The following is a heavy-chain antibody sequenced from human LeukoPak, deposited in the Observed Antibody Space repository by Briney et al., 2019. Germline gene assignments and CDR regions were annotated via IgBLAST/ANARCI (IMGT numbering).Heavy chain of an antibody. CDR3: ARRTFPLYFDY. J-gene: IGHJ4*02. CDR1: GGSISSSPYY. V-gene: IGHV4-39*01. CDR2: FSYSGST. Sequence: SETLSLTCTVSGGSISSSPYYWDWIRQPLGKGLEWIGGFSYSGSTYYNPSLKSRVTISVDTSKNQFSLRLSSVTAADTAMFYCARRTFPLYFDYWGQGTLVTVSS. D-gene: IGHD2/OR15-2a*01.